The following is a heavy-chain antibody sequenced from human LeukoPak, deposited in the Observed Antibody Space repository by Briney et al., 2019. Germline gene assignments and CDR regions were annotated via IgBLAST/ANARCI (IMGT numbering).Heavy chain of an antibody. J-gene: IGHJ4*02. CDR2: IGPGGDT. V-gene: IGHV3-69-1*01. CDR3: ARRFDS. Sequence: PGGSLRLSCAASGFSFTAYSMNWVRQAPGRGLQWISYIGPGGDTYYADSLTGRFTVSRDTAKNSLYLQMNGLRVEDTAVYYCARRFDSWGQGTLVTVSS. CDR1: GFSFTAYS.